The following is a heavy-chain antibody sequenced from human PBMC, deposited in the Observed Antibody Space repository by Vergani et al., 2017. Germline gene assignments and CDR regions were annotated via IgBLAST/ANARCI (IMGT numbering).Heavy chain of an antibody. V-gene: IGHV3-23*01. Sequence: EVQLLESGGGLVQPGGSLRLSCAASGFTFSSDAMSWVRQAPGKGLEWVSAISGSGGSTYYADSVKGRFTISRDNSKNTLYLQMNSLRVEDTAVYYCARAYGRYDWFDYWGQRTLVTVSS. CDR1: GFTFSSDA. J-gene: IGHJ4*01. CDR3: ARAYGRYDWFDY. CDR2: ISGSGGST. D-gene: IGHD1-20*01.